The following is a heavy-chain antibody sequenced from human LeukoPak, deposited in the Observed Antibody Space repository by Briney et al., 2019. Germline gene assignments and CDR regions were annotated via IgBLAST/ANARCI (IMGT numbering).Heavy chain of an antibody. CDR1: GYTFTSYG. Sequence: ASVKVSCKASGYTFTSYGISWVRQAPGQGLEWMGWISAYNGNTNYAQKLQGRVTMTTDTSTSTAYMELRSLRSDDTAVYYCARCWVGARGYYYYYMDVWGKGTTVTVSS. J-gene: IGHJ6*03. CDR2: ISAYNGNT. V-gene: IGHV1-18*01. D-gene: IGHD1-26*01. CDR3: ARCWVGARGYYYYYMDV.